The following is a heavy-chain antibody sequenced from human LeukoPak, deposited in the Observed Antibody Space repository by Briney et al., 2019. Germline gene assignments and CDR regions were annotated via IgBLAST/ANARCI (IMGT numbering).Heavy chain of an antibody. J-gene: IGHJ6*03. CDR1: GGTFSSYA. D-gene: IGHD3-16*02. CDR3: ARVRLRLGELSPNYYYYVDV. Sequence: SVKVSCKGSGGTFSSYAISWVRQAPGQGLEWMGGIIPIFGTANYAQKFQGRVTITTDESTSTAYMELSSLRSEDTAVYYCARVRLRLGELSPNYYYYVDVWGKGTTVTVSS. V-gene: IGHV1-69*05. CDR2: IIPIFGTA.